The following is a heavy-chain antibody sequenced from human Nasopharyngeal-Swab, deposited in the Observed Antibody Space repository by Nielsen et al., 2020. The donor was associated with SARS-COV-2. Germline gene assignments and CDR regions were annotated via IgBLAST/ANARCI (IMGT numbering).Heavy chain of an antibody. Sequence: SETWSPTFALYGGSFSGYYWRWFSQPPGKGLEWIGEINHSGSTNYNSSLKSRVTISIDTSKNQFSLKLSSVTAADTAVYYRARADSSGYYETIDYWGQGTLVTVSS. CDR2: INHSGST. CDR1: GGSFSGYY. J-gene: IGHJ4*02. V-gene: IGHV4-34*01. CDR3: ARADSSGYYETIDY. D-gene: IGHD3-22*01.